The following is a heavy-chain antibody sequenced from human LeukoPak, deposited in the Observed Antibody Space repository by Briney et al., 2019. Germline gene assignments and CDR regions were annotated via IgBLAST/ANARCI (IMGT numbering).Heavy chain of an antibody. CDR3: ARDRNGDYNGGFDY. J-gene: IGHJ4*02. D-gene: IGHD4-17*01. CDR2: INLNSGGT. Sequence: ASVKVSCKASGYTFTAYYMHWVRQAPGQGLEWMGWINLNSGGTNYAQKFQGRVTMTRDTSISTAYMELSRLRSDDTAVYYCARDRNGDYNGGFDYWGQGTLVTVSS. V-gene: IGHV1-2*02. CDR1: GYTFTAYY.